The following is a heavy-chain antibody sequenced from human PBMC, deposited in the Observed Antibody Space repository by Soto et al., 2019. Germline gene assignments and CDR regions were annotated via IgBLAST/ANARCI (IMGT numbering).Heavy chain of an antibody. CDR2: IYYSGST. J-gene: IGHJ5*02. Sequence: SETLSLTCTVSGGSISSYYWSWIRQPPGKGLEWIGYIYYSGSTNYNPSLKSRVTISVDTSKNQFSLKLSSVTAADTAVYYCARSIGRVAGNWFDPWGQGTLVTVSS. CDR1: GGSISSYY. V-gene: IGHV4-59*01. D-gene: IGHD6-19*01. CDR3: ARSIGRVAGNWFDP.